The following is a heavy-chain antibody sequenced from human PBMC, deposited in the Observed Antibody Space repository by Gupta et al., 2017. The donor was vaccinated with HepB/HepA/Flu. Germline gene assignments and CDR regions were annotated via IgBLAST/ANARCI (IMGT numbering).Heavy chain of an antibody. CDR3: ARAGTYSSSSGYFNY. V-gene: IGHV3-9*01. CDR1: GITFNGYA. D-gene: IGHD6-6*01. CDR2: IIWNSGHM. J-gene: IGHJ4*02. Sequence: EVYLVESGGDLVQPGRSLRLSCVASGITFNGYAFNWVRQGPGKGLEWVSCIIWNSGHMAYVDSVKGRFTIARDDAKNSLYLQMNDLRVEDTALYYCARAGTYSSSSGYFNYWGQGTQVTVSS.